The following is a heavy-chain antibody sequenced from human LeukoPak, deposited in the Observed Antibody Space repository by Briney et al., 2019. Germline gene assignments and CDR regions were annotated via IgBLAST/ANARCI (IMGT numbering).Heavy chain of an antibody. D-gene: IGHD1-26*01. J-gene: IGHJ4*02. CDR2: ISGSGGTI. CDR3: AKVRGGSYLAFFDY. CDR1: GFTFSSYA. V-gene: IGHV3-23*01. Sequence: GGSLRLSCAASGFTFSSYAMSWVRQAPGKGLEWVSTISGSGGTIYYADSVKGRFTISRDNSENTLYLQMSSLGAEDTAVYYCAKVRGGSYLAFFDYWGQGTLVTVSS.